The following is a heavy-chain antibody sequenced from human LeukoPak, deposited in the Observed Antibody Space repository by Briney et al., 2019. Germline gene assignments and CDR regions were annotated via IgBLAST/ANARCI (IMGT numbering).Heavy chain of an antibody. D-gene: IGHD1-26*01. V-gene: IGHV4-39*01. CDR1: GGSISSSSYY. Sequence: SETLSPTCTVSGGSISSSSYYWGWIRQPPGKGLEWIGSIYYSGSTYYNPSLKSRVTISVDTSKNQFSLKLSSVTAADTAVYYCARPTDFDYWGQGTLVTVSS. J-gene: IGHJ4*02. CDR3: ARPTDFDY. CDR2: IYYSGST.